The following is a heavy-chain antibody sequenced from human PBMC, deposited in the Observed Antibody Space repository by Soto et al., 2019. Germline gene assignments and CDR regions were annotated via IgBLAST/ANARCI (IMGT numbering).Heavy chain of an antibody. J-gene: IGHJ4*02. Sequence: LRLSCAASGFTFSSNSMNWVRQAPGKGLEWISYITSSSSTIYYADSVKGRFTISRDNAKNSVYLQMNSLRDEDTAVYYCVRVVPYNNPDFWGQGTLVTVSS. D-gene: IGHD4-4*01. CDR2: ITSSSSTI. CDR3: VRVVPYNNPDF. CDR1: GFTFSSNS. V-gene: IGHV3-48*02.